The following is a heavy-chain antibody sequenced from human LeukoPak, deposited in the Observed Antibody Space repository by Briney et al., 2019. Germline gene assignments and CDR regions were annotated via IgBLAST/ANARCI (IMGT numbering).Heavy chain of an antibody. CDR3: ARSDGYGLVGI. J-gene: IGHJ3*02. Sequence: PSETLSLTCSVSGDSISYFYWSWIRQAAGKGLEWIGRFSSSGTTDYNASLKSRVTMSVDTSKNQLSLKVISVTAADTAVYYCARSDGYGLVGIWGQGTMVTVSS. CDR1: GDSISYFY. D-gene: IGHD3-10*01. V-gene: IGHV4-4*07. CDR2: FSSSGTT.